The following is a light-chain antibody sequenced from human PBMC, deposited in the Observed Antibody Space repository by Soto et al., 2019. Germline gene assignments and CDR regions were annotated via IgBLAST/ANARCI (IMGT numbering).Light chain of an antibody. J-gene: IGKJ5*01. CDR2: GAS. V-gene: IGKV3-20*01. Sequence: DIVLTQSPDTLSLSPGERVTLSCRASQRVSSKLAWYQQKPGQAPRLLIYGASSRATGIPDRFSGSGSGTDFTLTISSLQPEDFATYYCQQSFSTPTFGQGTRLEIK. CDR3: QQSFSTPT. CDR1: QRVSSK.